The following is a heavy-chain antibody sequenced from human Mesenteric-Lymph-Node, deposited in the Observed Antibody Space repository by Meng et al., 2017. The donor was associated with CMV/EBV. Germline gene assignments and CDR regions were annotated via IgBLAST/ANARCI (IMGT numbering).Heavy chain of an antibody. CDR2: INWNGGST. CDR1: GFTFSSYE. Sequence: GESLKISCAASGFTFSSYEMNWVRQAPGKGLEWVSGINWNGGSTNFADSVKGRFTISRDNAKNSLHLQMNSLRAEDTALYYCVRGVTDYGGNSNAFDIWGQGTMVTVSS. D-gene: IGHD4-23*01. V-gene: IGHV3-20*04. J-gene: IGHJ3*02. CDR3: VRGVTDYGGNSNAFDI.